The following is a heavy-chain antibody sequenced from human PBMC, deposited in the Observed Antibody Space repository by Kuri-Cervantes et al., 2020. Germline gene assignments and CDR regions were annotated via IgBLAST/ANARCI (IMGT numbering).Heavy chain of an antibody. CDR3: ARGGGFVVVTAGDY. D-gene: IGHD2-21*02. CDR1: GFTFSYYD. CDR2: IKNGADT. V-gene: IGHV3-13*01. J-gene: IGHJ4*02. Sequence: GESLKISCAASGFTFSYYDMHWVRQGVGKGLEWVSSIKNGADTDYLGSVKGRFTITRENAKNTLYPQMNSLRDGDTAVYYCARGGGFVVVTAGDYWGQGTLVTVSS.